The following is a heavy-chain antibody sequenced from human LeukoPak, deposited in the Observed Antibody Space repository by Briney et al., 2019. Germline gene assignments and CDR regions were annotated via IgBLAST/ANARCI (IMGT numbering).Heavy chain of an antibody. V-gene: IGHV1-18*04. CDR2: ISAYNGNT. CDR1: GYTFTSYG. J-gene: IGHJ6*04. Sequence: GASVKLCCTASGYTFTSYGISWVRQAPGQGLEWMGWISAYNGNTNYAQKHQGRVTMTTDTSTSTAYMELRSLRSDDTAVYYCARLPRRRGGYYYYGMDVWGKGTTVTVSS. D-gene: IGHD3-16*01. CDR3: ARLPRRRGGYYYYGMDV.